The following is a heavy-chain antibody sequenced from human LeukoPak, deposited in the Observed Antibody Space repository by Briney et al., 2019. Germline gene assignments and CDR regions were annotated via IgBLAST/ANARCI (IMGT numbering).Heavy chain of an antibody. J-gene: IGHJ4*02. CDR2: ISSSGSTI. Sequence: GGSLRLSCAASGFTFSSYEMNWVRQAPGKGLVWVSISSSGSTIYYADSVKGRFTISRDNAKNSLYLQMNSLRAEDTALYYCARAPYSSSWYGSDLFDYWGQGTLVTVSS. V-gene: IGHV3-48*03. D-gene: IGHD6-13*01. CDR1: GFTFSSYE. CDR3: ARAPYSSSWYGSDLFDY.